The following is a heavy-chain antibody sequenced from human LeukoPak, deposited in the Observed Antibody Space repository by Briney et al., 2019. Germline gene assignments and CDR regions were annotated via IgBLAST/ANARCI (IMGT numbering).Heavy chain of an antibody. CDR1: GYTFTAYY. J-gene: IGHJ5*02. D-gene: IGHD2-15*01. Sequence: GASVKVSCKASGYTFTAYYLHWVRQAPGQGLEWMGGIIPIFGTANYAQKFQGRVTITADESTTTAYMELSSLRSEDTAVYYCAREAPGGRYCSGGSCYWFDPWGQGTLVTVSS. CDR2: IIPIFGTA. CDR3: AREAPGGRYCSGGSCYWFDP. V-gene: IGHV1-69*13.